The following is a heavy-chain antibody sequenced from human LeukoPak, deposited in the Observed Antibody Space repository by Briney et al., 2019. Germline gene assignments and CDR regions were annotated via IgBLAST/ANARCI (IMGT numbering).Heavy chain of an antibody. CDR2: IIPIFGTA. J-gene: IGHJ3*02. Sequence: SVKVSCKASGGTFSSYAISWVRQAPGQGLEWMGGIIPIFGTANYAQKFQGRVTITADESTSTAYMELSSLRSEDTAVYYCARDENCSSTSCYGFYGAFDIWGLGTMVTVSS. CDR3: ARDENCSSTSCYGFYGAFDI. CDR1: GGTFSSYA. V-gene: IGHV1-69*13. D-gene: IGHD2-2*01.